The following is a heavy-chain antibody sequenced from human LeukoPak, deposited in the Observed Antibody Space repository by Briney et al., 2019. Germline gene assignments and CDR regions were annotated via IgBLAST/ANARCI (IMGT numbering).Heavy chain of an antibody. Sequence: PGRSLRLSCAASGFTFSSYAMHWVRQAPGKGLEWVAVISYDGSNKYYADSVKGRFTISRDNSKNTLYLQMNSLRAEDTAVYYCARESYYDSSGYYEFHDAFDIWGQGTMVTVSS. V-gene: IGHV3-30-3*01. J-gene: IGHJ3*02. D-gene: IGHD3-22*01. CDR2: ISYDGSNK. CDR3: ARESYYDSSGYYEFHDAFDI. CDR1: GFTFSSYA.